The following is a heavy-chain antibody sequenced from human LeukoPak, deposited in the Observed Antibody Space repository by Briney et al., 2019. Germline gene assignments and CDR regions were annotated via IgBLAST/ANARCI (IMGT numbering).Heavy chain of an antibody. D-gene: IGHD3-10*01. V-gene: IGHV3-20*04. CDR2: INWNGGST. CDR1: GFTFDDYG. Sequence: PGGSLRLSCAASGFTFDDYGTSWVRQAPGKGLEWVSGINWNGGSTGYADSVKGRFTISRDNAKNSLYLQMNSLRAEDTALYYCAKDVGESRFYFDYWGQGTLVTVSS. J-gene: IGHJ4*02. CDR3: AKDVGESRFYFDY.